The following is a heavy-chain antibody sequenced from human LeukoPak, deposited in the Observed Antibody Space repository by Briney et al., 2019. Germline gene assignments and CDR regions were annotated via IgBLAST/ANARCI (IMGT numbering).Heavy chain of an antibody. CDR2: IKPNSGGT. V-gene: IGHV1-2*02. Sequence: ASVKVSCKASGYTFTGYYMHWVRQAPGQGLEWMGWIKPNSGGTNYAQKFQGRVTMTRDTSISTAYMELSRLRSDDTAVYYCAMSFAAAAYYFDYWGQGTLVTVSS. D-gene: IGHD6-13*01. J-gene: IGHJ4*02. CDR1: GYTFTGYY. CDR3: AMSFAAAAYYFDY.